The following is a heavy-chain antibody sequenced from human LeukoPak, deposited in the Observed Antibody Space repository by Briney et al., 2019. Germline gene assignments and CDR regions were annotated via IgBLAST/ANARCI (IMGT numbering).Heavy chain of an antibody. CDR1: GGSISSSSYY. CDR2: IYYSGST. Sequence: SETLSLTCTVSGGSISSSSYYWGWIRQPPGKGLEWIGSIYYSGSTYYNPSLKSRVTISVDTSKNQLSLKLSSVTAADTAVYYCARAPTYYYDSSGYAFDYWGQGTLVTVSS. V-gene: IGHV4-39*07. J-gene: IGHJ4*02. D-gene: IGHD3-22*01. CDR3: ARAPTYYYDSSGYAFDY.